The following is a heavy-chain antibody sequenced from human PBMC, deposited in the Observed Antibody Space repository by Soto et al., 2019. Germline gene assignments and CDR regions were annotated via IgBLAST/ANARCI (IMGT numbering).Heavy chain of an antibody. CDR1: GGSISSYY. CDR3: AAKNLYGGYNDAAY. V-gene: IGHV4-59*01. J-gene: IGHJ4*02. CDR2: IYYSGST. D-gene: IGHD5-12*01. Sequence: SETLSLTCTVSGGSISSYYWSWIRQPPGKGLEWIGYIYYSGSTNNNPSLKSRVTISVDTSKNQFSLKLSSVTAADTAVYYCAAKNLYGGYNDAAYWGQGTLVTVSS.